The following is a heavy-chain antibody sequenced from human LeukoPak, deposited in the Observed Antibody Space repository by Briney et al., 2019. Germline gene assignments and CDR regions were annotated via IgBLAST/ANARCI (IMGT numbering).Heavy chain of an antibody. V-gene: IGHV3-7*01. J-gene: IGHJ4*02. CDR3: VRRYMATSTEDFDY. CDR1: GFTFSNHW. Sequence: GGSLRLSCAASGFTFSNHWMTWVRQAPGKGLEWVANMNQEGSEIYYVDSVRGRFIISRDNAKKSLYLQMNTLRAEDTAVYYCVRRYMATSTEDFDYWGQGTLVTVFS. D-gene: IGHD3-16*02. CDR2: MNQEGSEI.